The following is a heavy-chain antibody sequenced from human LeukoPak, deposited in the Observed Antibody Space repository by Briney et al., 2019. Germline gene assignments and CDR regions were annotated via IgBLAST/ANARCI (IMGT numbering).Heavy chain of an antibody. Sequence: SETLSLTCTVSGGSISSYYWSWIRQPPGKGLEWIGYIYYSGSTNYNPSLKSRVTISVDTPKNQFSLKLSSVTAADTAVYYCARLGRITMVRGVYYFDFWGQGTLVTVSS. CDR1: GGSISSYY. CDR2: IYYSGST. J-gene: IGHJ4*02. CDR3: ARLGRITMVRGVYYFDF. D-gene: IGHD3-10*01. V-gene: IGHV4-59*01.